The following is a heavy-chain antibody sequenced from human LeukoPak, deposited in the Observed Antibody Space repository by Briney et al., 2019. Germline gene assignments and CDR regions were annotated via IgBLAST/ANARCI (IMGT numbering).Heavy chain of an antibody. CDR1: GGSFSGYY. CDR3: ASLGLTDGMDV. J-gene: IGHJ6*02. V-gene: IGHV4-34*01. CDR2: INHSGST. Sequence: SETLSLTCAVYGGSFSGYYWSWIRQPPGKGLEWIGEINHSGSTNYNPSLKSRVTISVDTSKNQFSLKLSSVTAADTAVYYCASLGLTDGMDVWGQGTTVTVSS.